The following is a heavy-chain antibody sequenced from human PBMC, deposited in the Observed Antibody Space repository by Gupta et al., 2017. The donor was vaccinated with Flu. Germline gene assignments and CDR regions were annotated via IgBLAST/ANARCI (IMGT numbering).Heavy chain of an antibody. D-gene: IGHD1-20*01. CDR2: ISSGGST. V-gene: IGHV3-66*02. J-gene: IGHJ4*02. Sequence: EVQLVESGGGLVQPGESLRLSCTASGFTVSTNYMGWVRQAPGKGLEWVSIISSGGSTNYADSVKGRFTISGDNSKNTQYLQMNSLRAEDTAVYYCARRITGTSLDYWGQGTLVTVSS. CDR1: GFTVSTNY. CDR3: ARRITGTSLDY.